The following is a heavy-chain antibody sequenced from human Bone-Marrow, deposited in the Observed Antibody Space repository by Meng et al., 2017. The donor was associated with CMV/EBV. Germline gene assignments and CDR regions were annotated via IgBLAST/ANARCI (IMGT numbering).Heavy chain of an antibody. CDR1: GHSISTANF. V-gene: IGHV4-38-2*02. CDR2: VYDTGTT. Sequence: SATLSLTSTVSGHSISTANFWGWIRQPPGKGLEWIGVYDTGTTFYNPSLKSRVAISVDTSETQFSLKLSAVTAADTAVYYCVRQILVVPDRGYGVDVWDQGTTVTVSS. CDR3: VRQILVVPDRGYGVDV. D-gene: IGHD2-2*01. J-gene: IGHJ6*02.